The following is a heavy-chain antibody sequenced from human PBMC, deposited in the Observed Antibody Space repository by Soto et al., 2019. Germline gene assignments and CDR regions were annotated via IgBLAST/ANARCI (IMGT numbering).Heavy chain of an antibody. J-gene: IGHJ6*02. Sequence: SVKVSCKASGGTFSSYAISWVRQAPGQGLEWMGGFIPIFGTANYAQKFQGRVTITADESTSTAYMELSSLRSEDTAVYYCARSRSSSSILSTQYYYYYGMDVWGQGTTVTVSS. CDR1: GGTFSSYA. D-gene: IGHD6-6*01. V-gene: IGHV1-69*13. CDR2: FIPIFGTA. CDR3: ARSRSSSSILSTQYYYYYGMDV.